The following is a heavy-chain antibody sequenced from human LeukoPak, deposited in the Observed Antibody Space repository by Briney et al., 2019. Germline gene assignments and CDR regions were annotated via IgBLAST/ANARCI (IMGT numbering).Heavy chain of an antibody. CDR2: INHSGST. J-gene: IGHJ3*02. D-gene: IGHD2-21*01. Sequence: PSETLSLTCAVSGGSISSSNWWSWVRQPPGKGLEWIGEINHSGSTNYNSSLKSRVTISVDMSKNQFSLKLSSVTAADTAVYYCARTYCRGDCYFRAAFDIWGQGTMVTVSS. CDR3: ARTYCRGDCYFRAAFDI. V-gene: IGHV4-4*02. CDR1: GGSISSSNW.